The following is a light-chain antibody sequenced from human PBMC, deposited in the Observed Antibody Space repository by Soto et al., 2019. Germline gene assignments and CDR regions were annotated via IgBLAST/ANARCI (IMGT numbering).Light chain of an antibody. CDR1: SSNIESNY. Sequence: QAVVTQPPSASGTPGQRVTISCSGSSSNIESNYVHWYQQLPGTAPKLLIYRNDQRPSGVPDRFSGSKSGTSASLAISGLRSEDEADYSCAAWDDTLSGSWVFGGGTKLTVL. J-gene: IGLJ3*02. V-gene: IGLV1-47*01. CDR2: RND. CDR3: AAWDDTLSGSWV.